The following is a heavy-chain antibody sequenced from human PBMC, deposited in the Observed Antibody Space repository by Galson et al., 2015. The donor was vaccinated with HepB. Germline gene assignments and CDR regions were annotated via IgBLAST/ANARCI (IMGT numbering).Heavy chain of an antibody. J-gene: IGHJ3*02. CDR1: GYSFTSYW. D-gene: IGHD6-13*01. CDR3: ARHDLAGQPGSDAFDI. CDR2: IYPGDSDT. Sequence: QSGAEVKKPGESLKISCKGSGYSFTSYWIGWVRQMPGKGLEWMGIIYPGDSDTRYSPSFQGQVTISADKSISTAYLQWSSLKASDTAMYYCARHDLAGQPGSDAFDIWGQGTMVTVSS. V-gene: IGHV5-51*01.